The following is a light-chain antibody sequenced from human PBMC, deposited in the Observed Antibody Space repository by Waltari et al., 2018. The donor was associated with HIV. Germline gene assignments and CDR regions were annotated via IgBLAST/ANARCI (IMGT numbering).Light chain of an antibody. Sequence: QSVLTQPPSASGTPGQRATISCSGGSSNIGNNHVYWYPQFPGTAPKLLIYRNNQRPSGGPDRFSGSKSGTSASLVISGLRSEDEADYYCAAWDDSLSGVFGGGTKVTVL. J-gene: IGLJ2*01. CDR2: RNN. V-gene: IGLV1-47*01. CDR1: SSNIGNNH. CDR3: AAWDDSLSGV.